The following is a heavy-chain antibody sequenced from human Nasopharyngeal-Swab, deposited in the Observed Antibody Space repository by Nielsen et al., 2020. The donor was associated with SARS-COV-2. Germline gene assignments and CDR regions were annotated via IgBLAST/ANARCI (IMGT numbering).Heavy chain of an antibody. D-gene: IGHD1-1*01. CDR3: ARAILKLGRGDYMDV. CDR2: LYTSGTT. V-gene: IGHV4-61*02. Sequence: WIRQPPEKGLEWIGRLYTSGTTNYNPPLKSQFTIPVDTSKDQLSLKMRSVTAADTAVYYCARAILKLGRGDYMDVWGKGTTVTVSS. J-gene: IGHJ6*03.